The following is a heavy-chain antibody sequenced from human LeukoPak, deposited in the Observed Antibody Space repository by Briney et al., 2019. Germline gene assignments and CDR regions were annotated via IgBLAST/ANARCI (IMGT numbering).Heavy chain of an antibody. Sequence: ASVKVSCKASGYTFTDYYMHWVRQAPGQGREWMGRINPSSGGTNYAQKFQGRVTITRDTSISPAYMDLSRLRSDDTAVYYCARVLYYYDSSGLRPLGYWRQGTLVTLSS. CDR1: GYTFTDYY. J-gene: IGHJ4*02. CDR3: ARVLYYYDSSGLRPLGY. D-gene: IGHD3-22*01. V-gene: IGHV1-2*06. CDR2: INPSSGGT.